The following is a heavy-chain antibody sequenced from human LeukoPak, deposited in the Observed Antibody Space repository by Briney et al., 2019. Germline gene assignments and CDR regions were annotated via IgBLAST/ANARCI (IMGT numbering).Heavy chain of an antibody. CDR3: ATIPPALHSSSPPGGDY. CDR2: INPSGGST. V-gene: IGHV1-46*01. J-gene: IGHJ4*02. Sequence: GASVKVSCKASGYTFTSYYMHWVRQAPGQGLEWMGIINPSGGSTSYAQKFQGRVTMTRDTSTSTVYMELSSLRSEDTAVYYCATIPPALHSSSPPGGDYWGQGTLVTVSS. CDR1: GYTFTSYY. D-gene: IGHD6-6*01.